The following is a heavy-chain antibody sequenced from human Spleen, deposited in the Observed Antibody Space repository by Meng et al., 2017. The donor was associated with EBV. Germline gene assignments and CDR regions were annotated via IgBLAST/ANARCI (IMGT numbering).Heavy chain of an antibody. J-gene: IGHJ5*02. CDR2: INTATGDA. D-gene: IGHD3-10*01. Sequence: QVQLVQSGSALKKPGASVKVSCKASGYTFSAYAMNWVRQAPGQGLEWLGWINTATGDATYAQDFTGRFLFSLDTSVTTAYLQISSLKAEDTAVYYCARDRVWFGDKGWFDPWGQGTLVTVSS. CDR1: GYTFSAYA. V-gene: IGHV7-4-1*02. CDR3: ARDRVWFGDKGWFDP.